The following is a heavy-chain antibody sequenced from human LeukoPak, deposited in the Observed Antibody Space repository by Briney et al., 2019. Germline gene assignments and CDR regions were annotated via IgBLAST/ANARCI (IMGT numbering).Heavy chain of an antibody. V-gene: IGHV2-5*01. CDR1: GFSLGTSGVG. J-gene: IGHJ5*02. D-gene: IGHD5-12*01. CDR3: ARRPAYVSGVVRDWLDP. Sequence: SGPTLVNPTQTLTLACTFSGFSLGTSGVGVGWIRQPPGKALEWLAFIYWNDDKRYSPSLKSRLTITKDTSKNQVVLTMTKMDPVDTTTYYGARRPAYVSGVVRDWLDPWGQGTLVSVSS. CDR2: IYWNDDK.